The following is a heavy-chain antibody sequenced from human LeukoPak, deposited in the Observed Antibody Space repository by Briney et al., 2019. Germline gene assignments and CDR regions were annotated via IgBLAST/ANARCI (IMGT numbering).Heavy chain of an antibody. CDR2: ISTSINTI. J-gene: IGHJ4*02. CDR3: ARGTGLFDY. CDR1: GFTFSSYS. Sequence: GGSLRLSCAASGFTFSSYSMKWVRQAPGKGREGVSYISTSINTIHYADSVKGRFTISRDNAKNSLYLQMNSLRAEDTAVYYCARGTGLFDYWGQGTQVTVSS. D-gene: IGHD1-1*01. V-gene: IGHV3-48*01.